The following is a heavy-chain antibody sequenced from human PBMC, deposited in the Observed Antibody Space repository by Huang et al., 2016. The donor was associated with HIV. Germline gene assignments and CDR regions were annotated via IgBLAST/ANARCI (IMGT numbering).Heavy chain of an antibody. D-gene: IGHD5-18*01. V-gene: IGHV3-9*01. CDR2: ISWNSKSI. CDR3: AKDASSGYSSGHSGFKVYFSDF. CDR1: GFTFDDYA. J-gene: IGHJ4*02. Sequence: EVQLVESGGGLVQPGRSLRLSCAASGFTFDDYAFHWVRQAPGKGLEWVSGISWNSKSIDYADSVKGRFTISRDNAKNSLYLEMKSLRVEDTALYYCAKDASSGYSSGHSGFKVYFSDFWGQGTLVTVSS.